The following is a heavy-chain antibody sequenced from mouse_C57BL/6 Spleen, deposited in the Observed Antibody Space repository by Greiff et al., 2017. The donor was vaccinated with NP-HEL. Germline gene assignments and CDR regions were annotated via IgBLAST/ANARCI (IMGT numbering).Heavy chain of an antibody. D-gene: IGHD1-1*01. CDR2: INYDGSST. V-gene: IGHV5-16*01. CDR3: ARGSTVVAFDY. Sequence: EVKLVESEGGLVQPGSSMKLSCTASGFTFSDYYMAWVRQVPEKGLEWVANINYDGSSTYYLDSLKSRFIISRDNAKNILYLQMSSLKSEDTATYYCARGSTVVAFDYWGQGTTLTVSS. CDR1: GFTFSDYY. J-gene: IGHJ2*01.